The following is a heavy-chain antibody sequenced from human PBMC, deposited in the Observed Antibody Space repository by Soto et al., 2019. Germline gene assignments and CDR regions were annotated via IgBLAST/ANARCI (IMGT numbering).Heavy chain of an antibody. CDR1: GFTFDTYG. CDR2: ISYEGSNT. D-gene: IGHD1-1*01. Sequence: PGGSLRLSXVASGFTFDTYGIHWVRQVPGKGLQWVALISYEGSNTYYADSVRGRFTISRDNSKNTLYLQMNTLRPEDTGVYYCARVTPGNNLYYFSGLDFWGQGTSVTSP. CDR3: ARVTPGNNLYYFSGLDF. J-gene: IGHJ6*02. V-gene: IGHV3-30*03.